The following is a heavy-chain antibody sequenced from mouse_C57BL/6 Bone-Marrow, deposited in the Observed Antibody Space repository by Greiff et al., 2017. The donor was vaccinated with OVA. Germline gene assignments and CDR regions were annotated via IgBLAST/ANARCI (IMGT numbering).Heavy chain of an antibody. Sequence: VQRVESGAELVRPGASVTLSCKASGYTFTDYEMHWVKQTPVHGLEWIGAIDPETGGTAYNQKFKGKAILTADKSSSTAYMELRSLTSEDSAVYYCTRGDYYYGPYWYFDVWGTGTTVTVSS. CDR1: GYTFTDYE. J-gene: IGHJ1*03. D-gene: IGHD1-1*01. CDR2: IDPETGGT. V-gene: IGHV1-15*01. CDR3: TRGDYYYGPYWYFDV.